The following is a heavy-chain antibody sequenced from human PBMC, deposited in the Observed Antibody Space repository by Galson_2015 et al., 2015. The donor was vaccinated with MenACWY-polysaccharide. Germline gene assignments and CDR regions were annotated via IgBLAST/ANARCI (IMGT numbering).Heavy chain of an antibody. V-gene: IGHV3-66*02. CDR1: GFTVSSNY. Sequence: SLRLSCAASGFTVSSNYMSWVRQAPGKGLQWVSVLYGAGTIYYADSVKGRFIISRDNSKNTLYLQMNSLRVEDSAVYYCARNLGAIASRSYGMDVWGQGTTVTVSS. J-gene: IGHJ6*02. D-gene: IGHD2-2*01. CDR2: LYGAGTI. CDR3: ARNLGAIASRSYGMDV.